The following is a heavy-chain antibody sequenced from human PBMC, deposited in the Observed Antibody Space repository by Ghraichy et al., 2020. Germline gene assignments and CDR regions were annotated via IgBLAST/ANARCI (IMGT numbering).Heavy chain of an antibody. J-gene: IGHJ6*03. CDR3: ARGGEYQLLYAYYYHMDV. Sequence: ASVKVSCKASGYTFTSYGISWVRQAPGQGLEWMGWISAYNGNTNYAQELQGRVTMTTDTSTSTAYMELRSLRSDDTAVYFCARGGEYQLLYAYYYHMDVWGKGTTVTVSS. CDR1: GYTFTSYG. CDR2: ISAYNGNT. V-gene: IGHV1-18*01. D-gene: IGHD2-2*02.